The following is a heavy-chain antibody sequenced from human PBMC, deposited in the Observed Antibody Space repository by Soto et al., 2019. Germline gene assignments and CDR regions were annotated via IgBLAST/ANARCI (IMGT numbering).Heavy chain of an antibody. J-gene: IGHJ4*02. CDR3: GGEGLGVTPFGGSFAY. CDR1: GSIFRGYG. CDR2: IRYDGSNI. D-gene: IGHD3-10*01. V-gene: IGHV3-33*01. Sequence: QVQLVESGGGVVQPGRSLRLSCAASGSIFRGYGMHWVRQAPGKGLEWVAVIRYDGSNINYADSVMGRFTISRNNSKNALYLKMNSLRAGDRVVYYGGGEGLGVTPFGGSFAYWGQENLVTVS.